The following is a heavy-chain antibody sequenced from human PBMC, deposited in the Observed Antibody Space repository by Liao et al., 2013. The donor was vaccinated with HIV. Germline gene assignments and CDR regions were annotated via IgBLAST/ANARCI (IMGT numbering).Heavy chain of an antibody. J-gene: IGHJ4*02. CDR2: MNHSGST. CDR3: ARVRAWFGEPAALAD. Sequence: QVQLQQWGAGLLKPSETLSLTCAVYGGSFSGYYWSWIRQPPGKGLEWIGEMNHSGSTNYNPSLKSRVTISVDTSKNQFSLRLSSVTAADTAVYYCARVRAWFGEPAALADWGQGTLVSVSP. D-gene: IGHD3-10*01. CDR1: GGSFSGYY. V-gene: IGHV4-34*01.